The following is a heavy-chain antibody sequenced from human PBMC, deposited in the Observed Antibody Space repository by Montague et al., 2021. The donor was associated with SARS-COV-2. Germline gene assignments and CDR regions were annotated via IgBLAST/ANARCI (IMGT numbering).Heavy chain of an antibody. CDR3: ARRSLGYCSGGSCYSAFDP. CDR1: GGSISSYY. V-gene: IGHV4-59*01. Sequence: SETLSLTCTVSGGSISSYYWSWIRQPPGKGLEWIGYIYYSGSTNYNSSLKSRVTISVDTSKNQFSLKLSSVTAADTAVYCCARRSLGYCSGGSCYSAFDPWGQGTLVTVSS. J-gene: IGHJ5*02. D-gene: IGHD2-15*01. CDR2: IYYSGST.